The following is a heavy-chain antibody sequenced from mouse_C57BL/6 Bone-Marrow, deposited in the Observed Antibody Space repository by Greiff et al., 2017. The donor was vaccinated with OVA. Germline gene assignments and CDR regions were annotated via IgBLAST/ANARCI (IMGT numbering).Heavy chain of an antibody. V-gene: IGHV10-1*01. Sequence: EVQLVESGGGLVQPKGSLKLSCAASGFSFNTYAMNWVRQAPGKGLEWVARIRSKSNNYATYYADSVKDRFTISRDDSESMLYLQMNNLKTEDTAMYYCVRQRWAYYGSSPPYFDVWGTGTTVTVSS. J-gene: IGHJ1*03. D-gene: IGHD1-1*01. CDR1: GFSFNTYA. CDR2: IRSKSNNYAT. CDR3: VRQRWAYYGSSPPYFDV.